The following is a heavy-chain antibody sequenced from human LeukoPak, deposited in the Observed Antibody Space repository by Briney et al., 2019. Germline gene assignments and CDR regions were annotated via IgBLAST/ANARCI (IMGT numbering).Heavy chain of an antibody. J-gene: IGHJ3*02. V-gene: IGHV4-34*01. CDR2: INHSGST. CDR3: ARLLDNDSSGYPDTFDM. CDR1: GGSFSGYY. D-gene: IGHD3-22*01. Sequence: PSETLSLTCAVYGGSFSGYYWSWIRQPPGKGLEWIGEINHSGSTNYNPSLKSRVTISVDTSKNQFSLKLSSVTAADTAVYYCARLLDNDSSGYPDTFDMWGQGTMVTVSS.